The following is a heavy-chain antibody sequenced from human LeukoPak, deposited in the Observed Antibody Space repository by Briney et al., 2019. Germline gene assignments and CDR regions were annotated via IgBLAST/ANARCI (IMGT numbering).Heavy chain of an antibody. CDR2: ISASTSYI. Sequence: GGSLRLSCAASGFTFSTYTMNWVRQAPGKGLEWVSSISASTSYINYADSVKGRFTISRDNAENSLYLQMNSLRAEDTAVYDCARDLGADYWGQGTLVTVSS. CDR1: GFTFSTYT. J-gene: IGHJ4*02. CDR3: ARDLGADY. V-gene: IGHV3-21*01.